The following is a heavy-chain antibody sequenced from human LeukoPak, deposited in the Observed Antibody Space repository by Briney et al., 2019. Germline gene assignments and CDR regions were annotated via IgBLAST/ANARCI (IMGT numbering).Heavy chain of an antibody. CDR1: GGSFSGYY. V-gene: IGHV4-34*01. D-gene: IGHD4-17*01. J-gene: IGHJ4*02. CDR3: ARGRGKVTTVTRLYY. CDR2: INHRGST. Sequence: SETLSLTCAVYGGSFSGYYWTWIRQPPGKGLEWIGEINHRGSTNYNPSLKSRVTISVDTSKNQFSLKLSSVTAADTAVYYCARGRGKVTTVTRLYYWGQGTLVTVSS.